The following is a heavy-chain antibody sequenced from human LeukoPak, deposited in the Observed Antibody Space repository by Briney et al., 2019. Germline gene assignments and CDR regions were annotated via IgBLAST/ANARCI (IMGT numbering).Heavy chain of an antibody. D-gene: IGHD3-3*02. J-gene: IGHJ4*02. V-gene: IGHV3-74*01. CDR3: ARVISYFDL. CDR1: GFTFSRHW. CDR2: IKSDGSET. Sequence: GGSLRLSCAASGFTFSRHWMHWVRQGPGKGLEWVSRIKSDGSETQYADSVKGRFTISRDNAHNTLYLQMTSLRPEDTAIDYCARVISYFDLWGQGALVTASS.